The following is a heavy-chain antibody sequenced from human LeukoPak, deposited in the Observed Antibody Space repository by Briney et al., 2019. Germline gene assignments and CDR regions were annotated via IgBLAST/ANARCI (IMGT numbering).Heavy chain of an antibody. CDR1: GYTFTGYY. Sequence: ASVKVSCKASGYTFTGYYMHWVRQAPGQGLEWMGWINPNSGGTNYAQKFQGRVTMTRDTSISTAYMELSRLRSDDTAVYYCARGGVVVPAAIRDAFDIRGQGTMVTVSS. J-gene: IGHJ3*02. V-gene: IGHV1-2*02. CDR2: INPNSGGT. D-gene: IGHD2-2*02. CDR3: ARGGVVVPAAIRDAFDI.